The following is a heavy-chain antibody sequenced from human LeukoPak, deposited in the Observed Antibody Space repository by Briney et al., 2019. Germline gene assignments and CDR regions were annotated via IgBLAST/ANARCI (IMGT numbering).Heavy chain of an antibody. J-gene: IGHJ5*02. CDR2: IYVSGRI. V-gene: IGHV4-4*07. Sequence: SETLSLTCSVSGGSISNLYLSWIRQPAGKGLEWIGRIYVSGRIDYNPSLRSRVTMSVDTSKNQLSLRVRSVTAAETGVYYCARDSGTTGEVKFDPWGQGTLVTVSS. CDR1: GGSISNLY. CDR3: ARDSGTTGEVKFDP. D-gene: IGHD3-10*01.